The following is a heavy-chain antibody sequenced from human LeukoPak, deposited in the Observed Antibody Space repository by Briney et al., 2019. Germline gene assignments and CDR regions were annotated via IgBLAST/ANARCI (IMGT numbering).Heavy chain of an antibody. V-gene: IGHV3-30*03. Sequence: GGSPRLSCAASGFTFSSYGMHWVRQAPGKGLEWVAVISYDGSNKYYADSVKGRFTISRDNAENSLYLQMHSLRVEDTAVYYCARAPTVLVGYCSSSSCQADYWGQGTLVTVSS. CDR1: GFTFSSYG. CDR3: ARAPTVLVGYCSSSSCQADY. D-gene: IGHD2-2*01. CDR2: ISYDGSNK. J-gene: IGHJ4*02.